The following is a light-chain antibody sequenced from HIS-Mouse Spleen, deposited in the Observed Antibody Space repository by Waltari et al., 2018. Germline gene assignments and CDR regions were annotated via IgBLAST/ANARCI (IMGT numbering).Light chain of an antibody. CDR2: EDR. V-gene: IGLV3-10*01. CDR3: YSTDSSGNHRV. J-gene: IGLJ2*01. Sequence: SYELTQPPSVSVSPGQTARITCSGDALPKQYTYWYKQKSGQAPLLVIYEDRKRPSGIPERFSGSSSGTMATLTISGAQVEDEADYYCYSTDSSGNHRVFGGGTKLTVL. CDR1: ALPKQY.